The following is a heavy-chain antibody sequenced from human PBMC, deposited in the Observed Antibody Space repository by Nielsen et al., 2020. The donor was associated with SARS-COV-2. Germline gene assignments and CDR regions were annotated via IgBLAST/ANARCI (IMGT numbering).Heavy chain of an antibody. Sequence: ASVKVSCKASGYTFTSYYMHWVRQAPGQGLEWMGIINPSGGSTSYAQKFQGRVTMTRDTSTSTVYMELSSLRSEDTAAYYCARGGRLRGNVCGGDCYPFDYWGQGTLVTVSS. CDR2: INPSGGST. CDR3: ARGGRLRGNVCGGDCYPFDY. V-gene: IGHV1-46*01. D-gene: IGHD2-21*02. CDR1: GYTFTSYY. J-gene: IGHJ4*02.